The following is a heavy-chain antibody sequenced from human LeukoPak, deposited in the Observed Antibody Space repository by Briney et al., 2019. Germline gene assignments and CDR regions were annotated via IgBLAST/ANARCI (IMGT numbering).Heavy chain of an antibody. J-gene: IGHJ4*02. D-gene: IGHD6-13*01. CDR2: INSDGSNT. V-gene: IGHV3-74*01. CDR1: GFTFSSHW. CDR3: IRDSSSSFDY. Sequence: PGGSLRLSCAASGFTFSSHWMHWVRQAPGKGLVWVSLINSDGSNTGYADSVKGRFTISRDNAKNMVYLQMNSLRAEDTAVYYCIRDSSSSFDYWGQGTLVTVSS.